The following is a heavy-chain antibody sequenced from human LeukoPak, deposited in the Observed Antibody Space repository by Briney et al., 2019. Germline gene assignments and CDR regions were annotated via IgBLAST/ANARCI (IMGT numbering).Heavy chain of an antibody. D-gene: IGHD1-26*01. CDR2: ISGSGGST. Sequence: GGPLRLSCAASGFTFSSYAMSWVRQAPGKGLEWVSAISGSGGSTYYADSVKGRFTISRDNSKNTLYLQMNSLRAEDTAIYYCVRDRGTYRPIDYWGQGTLVTVSS. J-gene: IGHJ4*02. CDR1: GFTFSSYA. CDR3: VRDRGTYRPIDY. V-gene: IGHV3-23*01.